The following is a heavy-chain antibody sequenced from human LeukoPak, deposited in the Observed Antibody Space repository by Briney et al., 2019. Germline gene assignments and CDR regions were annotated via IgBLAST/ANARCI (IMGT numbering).Heavy chain of an antibody. V-gene: IGHV3-64D*06. Sequence: PGGSLRLSCSASGFTFSSYAMHWVRQAPGKGLEYVPAISSNGGSTYYADSVKGRFTISRDNSKNTLYLQMSSLRAEDTAAYYCVKDTSYSGYDYFDYWGQGTLVTVSS. CDR1: GFTFSSYA. D-gene: IGHD5-12*01. J-gene: IGHJ4*02. CDR3: VKDTSYSGYDYFDY. CDR2: ISSNGGST.